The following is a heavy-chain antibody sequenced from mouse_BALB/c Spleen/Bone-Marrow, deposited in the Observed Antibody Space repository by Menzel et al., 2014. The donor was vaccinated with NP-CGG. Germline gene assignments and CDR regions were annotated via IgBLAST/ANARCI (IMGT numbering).Heavy chain of an antibody. D-gene: IGHD2-4*01. V-gene: IGHV3-2*02. CDR2: ISYSGST. CDR1: GYSITSDYA. J-gene: IGHJ4*01. Sequence: EVKLMESGPGLAKPSQSLSLTCTVTGYSITSDYAWNWIRQLPGNKLEWMGYISYSGSTSYNPSLKSRISITRDTSKNQFFLQLNSVTTEDTATYYCAGYYDYRYYAMDYWGQGTSVTVSS. CDR3: AGYYDYRYYAMDY.